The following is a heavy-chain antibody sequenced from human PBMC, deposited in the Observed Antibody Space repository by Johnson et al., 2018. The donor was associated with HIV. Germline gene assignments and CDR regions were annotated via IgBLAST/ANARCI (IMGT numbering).Heavy chain of an antibody. CDR1: GFTFSSYA. CDR2: ISYDGSKK. Sequence: QVQLMESGGGVVQPGRSLRLSCAASGFTFSSYAMHWVRQAPGKGLEWVAVISYDGSKKYYAESGKGRFTISRDNSKNTLYLPLNSLRAEDTAVYFCAKDRAVGPTGGYILGQGTMVTVSS. D-gene: IGHD1-26*01. V-gene: IGHV3-30*04. J-gene: IGHJ3*02. CDR3: AKDRAVGPTGGYI.